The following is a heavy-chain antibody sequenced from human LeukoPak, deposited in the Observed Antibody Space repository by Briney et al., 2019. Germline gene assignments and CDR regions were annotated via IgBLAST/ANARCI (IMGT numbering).Heavy chain of an antibody. Sequence: SETLSLTCTVSGGSISSYYWSWIRQPPGKGLEWIGYIYYSGSTNYNPSLKSRVTISVDTSKNQFSLKLSSVTAADTAVYYCARRRDGYSPPNWFDPWGQGTLVTVSS. CDR3: ARRRDGYSPPNWFDP. J-gene: IGHJ5*02. CDR1: GGSISSYY. V-gene: IGHV4-59*08. CDR2: IYYSGST. D-gene: IGHD5-24*01.